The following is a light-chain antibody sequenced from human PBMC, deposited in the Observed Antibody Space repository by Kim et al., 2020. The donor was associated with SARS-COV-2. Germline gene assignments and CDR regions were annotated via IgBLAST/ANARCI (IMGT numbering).Light chain of an antibody. Sequence: TINCQSSQSILFSANNRNYLAWYQQKPGQPPKLLIYWASTRESGVPDRFSGSGSGTDFTLTISSLQAEDVAVYYCQQHFTTPPWTFGQGTKVDIK. J-gene: IGKJ1*01. CDR1: QSILFSANNRNY. V-gene: IGKV4-1*01. CDR2: WAS. CDR3: QQHFTTPPWT.